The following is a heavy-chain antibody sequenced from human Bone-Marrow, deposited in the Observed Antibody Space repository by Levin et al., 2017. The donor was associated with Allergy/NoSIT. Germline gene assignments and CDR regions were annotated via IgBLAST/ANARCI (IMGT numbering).Heavy chain of an antibody. V-gene: IGHV4-59*01. J-gene: IGHJ3*02. CDR3: ARYRCPGGKCDGFDI. D-gene: IGHD3-16*02. CDR2: IYYTGST. Sequence: GSLRLSCTVSGGSISGYYWSWIRQPPGKGLEWLGYIYYTGSTNYSPSLKSRVAISVDTSKNQFSLKLNSVTAADTAFYFCARYRCPGGKCDGFDIWGQGTKVTVSS. CDR1: GGSISGYY.